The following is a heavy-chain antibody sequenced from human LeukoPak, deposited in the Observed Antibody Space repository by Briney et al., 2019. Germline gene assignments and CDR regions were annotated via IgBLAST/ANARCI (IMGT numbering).Heavy chain of an antibody. Sequence: GGSLRLSCAASGFTFSSYAMSWVRQAPGKGLEWVSGIRGSGGSTYYADSVKGRFTISRDNAKNSLYLQMNSLRAEDTAVYYCAELGITMIGGVWGKGTTVTISS. CDR3: AELGITMIGGV. V-gene: IGHV3-23*01. CDR2: IRGSGGST. CDR1: GFTFSSYA. D-gene: IGHD3-10*02. J-gene: IGHJ6*04.